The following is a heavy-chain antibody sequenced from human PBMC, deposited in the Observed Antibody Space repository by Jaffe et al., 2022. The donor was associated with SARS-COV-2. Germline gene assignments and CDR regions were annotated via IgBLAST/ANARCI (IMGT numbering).Heavy chain of an antibody. CDR3: AKDPSYVEMAIGDYFDY. J-gene: IGHJ4*02. CDR1: GFTFSSYA. V-gene: IGHV3-23*01. D-gene: IGHD2-21*01. Sequence: EVQLLESGGGLVQPGGSLRLSCAASGFTFSSYAMSWVRQAPGKGLEWVSAISGSGGSTYYADSVKGRFTISRDNSKNTLYLQMNSLRAEDTAVYYCAKDPSYVEMAIGDYFDYWGQGTLVTVSS. CDR2: ISGSGGST.